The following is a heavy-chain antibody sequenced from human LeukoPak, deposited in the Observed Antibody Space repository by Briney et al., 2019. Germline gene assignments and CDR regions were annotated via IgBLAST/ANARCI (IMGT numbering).Heavy chain of an antibody. Sequence: ASVNVSCKASGYTFTSYAMHWVRSAPGQRLEWMGWINAGNGNTKYSQKFQGRVTITRDTSASTAYMELSSLRSEDTAVYYCARLDYGDYVGWGQGTLVTVSS. CDR1: GYTFTSYA. CDR2: INAGNGNT. J-gene: IGHJ4*02. V-gene: IGHV1-3*01. CDR3: ARLDYGDYVG. D-gene: IGHD4-17*01.